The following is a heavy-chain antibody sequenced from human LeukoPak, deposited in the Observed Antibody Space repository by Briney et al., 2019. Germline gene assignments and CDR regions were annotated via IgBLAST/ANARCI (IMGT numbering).Heavy chain of an antibody. CDR2: ISNSGVST. D-gene: IGHD6-13*01. V-gene: IGHV3-64*01. Sequence: GGSLRLSCVASGFIFSRYGMHWVRQAPGKGLEYVSAISNSGVSTYYANSVKGRFTISRDNSKNTLYLQMGSLRGEDMAVYYCARGLITGAAGTYYYYGMDVWGQGTTVTVSS. J-gene: IGHJ6*02. CDR3: ARGLITGAAGTYYYYGMDV. CDR1: GFIFSRYG.